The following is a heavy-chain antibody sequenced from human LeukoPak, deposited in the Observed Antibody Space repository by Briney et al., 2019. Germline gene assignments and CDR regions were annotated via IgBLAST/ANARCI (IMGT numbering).Heavy chain of an antibody. J-gene: IGHJ6*03. V-gene: IGHV4-34*01. CDR1: GGSFSGYY. CDR2: INHSGST. CDR3: ARGVYDSSGYYFRYYYYMDV. D-gene: IGHD3-22*01. Sequence: SETLSLTCAVYGGSFSGYYWSWIRQPPGKGLEWIGEINHSGSTNYNPSLKSRVTISVDTSKNQFSLKLSSVTAADTAVYYCARGVYDSSGYYFRYYYYMDVWGKGPRSPSP.